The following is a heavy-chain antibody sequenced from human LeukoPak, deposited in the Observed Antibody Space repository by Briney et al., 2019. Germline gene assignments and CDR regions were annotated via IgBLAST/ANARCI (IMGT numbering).Heavy chain of an antibody. CDR1: GFTVSSNY. V-gene: IGHV3-66*01. J-gene: IGHJ3*02. CDR3: ARYFDWFDAFDI. Sequence: GGSLRLSCAASGFTVSSNYMSWVRQAPGKGLEWVSVIYSGGSTYYADSVKGRFTISRDNSRNTLYLQMNSLRAEDTAVYYCARYFDWFDAFDIWGQGTMVTVSS. D-gene: IGHD3-9*01. CDR2: IYSGGST.